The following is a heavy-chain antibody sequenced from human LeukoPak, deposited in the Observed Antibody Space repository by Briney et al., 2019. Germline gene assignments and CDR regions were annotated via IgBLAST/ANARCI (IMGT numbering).Heavy chain of an antibody. CDR1: GYTFTSYD. Sequence: ASVKVSCKASGYTFTSYDINWVRQAPGQGLEWMGGIIPIFGTSNYAQKFQGRVTITADESTSTAYMELSSLRSEDTAVYYCYNYDSSGYYYGEYFQHWGQGTLVTVSS. D-gene: IGHD3-22*01. CDR2: IIPIFGTS. J-gene: IGHJ1*01. CDR3: YNYDSSGYYYGEYFQH. V-gene: IGHV1-69*13.